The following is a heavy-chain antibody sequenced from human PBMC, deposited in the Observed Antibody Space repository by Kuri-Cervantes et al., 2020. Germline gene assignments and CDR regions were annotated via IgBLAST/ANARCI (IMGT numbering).Heavy chain of an antibody. Sequence: ASVKVSCKASGYTFTSYGISWVRQAPGQGLEWMGWINPNSGGTNYAQKFQGRVTMTRDTSISTAYMELSRLRSDDTAVYYCARDISTMIQIGYYGMDVWGQGTTVTVSS. V-gene: IGHV1-2*02. CDR3: ARDISTMIQIGYYGMDV. J-gene: IGHJ6*02. CDR2: INPNSGGT. CDR1: GYTFTSYG. D-gene: IGHD3-22*01.